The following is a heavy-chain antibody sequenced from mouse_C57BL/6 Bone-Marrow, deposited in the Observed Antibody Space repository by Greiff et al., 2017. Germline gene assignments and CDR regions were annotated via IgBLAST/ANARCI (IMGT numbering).Heavy chain of an antibody. CDR3: ASSHYGSSPYWYFDV. CDR1: GYAFSSSW. Sequence: QVQLQQSGPELVKLGASVKISCKASGYAFSSSWMNWVKQRPGKGLEWIGRIYPGDGDTNYNGKFKGKATLTADKSSSTAYMQLSSLTSEDSAVYFCASSHYGSSPYWYFDVWGTGTTVTVSS. J-gene: IGHJ1*03. CDR2: IYPGDGDT. V-gene: IGHV1-82*01. D-gene: IGHD1-1*01.